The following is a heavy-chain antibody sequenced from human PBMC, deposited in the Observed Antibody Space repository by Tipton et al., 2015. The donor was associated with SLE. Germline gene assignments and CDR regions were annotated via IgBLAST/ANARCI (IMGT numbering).Heavy chain of an antibody. CDR1: GDSISSSSYY. V-gene: IGHV4-39*07. J-gene: IGHJ4*02. CDR3: ARRKYSSSEIDY. D-gene: IGHD6-6*01. CDR2: IYYTGTA. Sequence: LRLSCTVSGDSISSSSYYWGWIRQAPGKGLEWLGTIYYTGTARYNPSLKSRVTMSVDTSKNQFSLKLSSVTAADTAVYYCARRKYSSSEIDYWGQGTLVTVSS.